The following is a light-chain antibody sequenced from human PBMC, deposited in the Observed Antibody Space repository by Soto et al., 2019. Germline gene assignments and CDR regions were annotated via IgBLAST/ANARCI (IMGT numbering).Light chain of an antibody. J-gene: IGLJ1*01. V-gene: IGLV2-14*03. CDR3: KSFATTFYA. Sequence: QSVLTQPASLSGSPRQSITLSCPGTSGDVGGYNHVSWYQQHPGKAPKLLIYDVSNRPSGVSNRYSASKSGNTASLTISGLQAEDEADYYCKSFATTFYAFGTGTKVTVL. CDR2: DVS. CDR1: SGDVGGYNH.